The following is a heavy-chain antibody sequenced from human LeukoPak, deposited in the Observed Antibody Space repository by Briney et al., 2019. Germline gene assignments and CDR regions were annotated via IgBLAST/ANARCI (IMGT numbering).Heavy chain of an antibody. D-gene: IGHD6-6*01. J-gene: IGHJ5*02. CDR1: GFTFSSYA. V-gene: IGHV3-23*01. CDR2: ISGSGDST. CDR3: AKARGYSSSSENNWFDP. Sequence: GSLRLSXAASGFTFSSYAMNWIRQVPGKGLEWVSAISGSGDSTYYGDSVKGRFTISRDNSKSTLYLQMNSLRAEDTALYYCAKARGYSSSSENNWFDPWGQGTLVTVSS.